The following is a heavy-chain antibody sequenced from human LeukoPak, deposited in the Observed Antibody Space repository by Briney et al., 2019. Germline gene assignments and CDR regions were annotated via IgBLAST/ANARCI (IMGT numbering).Heavy chain of an antibody. CDR2: ISGSGGST. V-gene: IGHV3-23*01. J-gene: IGHJ4*02. CDR1: GFTFSSYA. Sequence: GGSLRLSCAASGFTFSSYAMSWVRQAPGKGLEWVSAISGSGGSTYYADSVQGRFTISRDNSKSTLCLQMNSLRAEDTAVYYCAKQLGYCSNGSCYFPYWGQGTLVTVSS. CDR3: AKQLGYCSNGSCYFPY. D-gene: IGHD2-15*01.